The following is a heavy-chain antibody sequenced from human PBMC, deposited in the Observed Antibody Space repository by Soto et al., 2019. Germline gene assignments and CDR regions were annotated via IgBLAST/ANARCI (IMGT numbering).Heavy chain of an antibody. CDR3: ASIYGGDFWSGYSYTGGFDY. Sequence: GGSLRLSCAASGFTFSSYSMNWVRQAPGKGLEWVSSISSSSSYIYYADSVKGRFTISRDNAKNSLYLQMNSLRAEDTAVYYCASIYGGDFWSGYSYTGGFDYWGQGTLVTVSS. D-gene: IGHD3-3*01. CDR1: GFTFSSYS. V-gene: IGHV3-21*01. CDR2: ISSSSSYI. J-gene: IGHJ4*02.